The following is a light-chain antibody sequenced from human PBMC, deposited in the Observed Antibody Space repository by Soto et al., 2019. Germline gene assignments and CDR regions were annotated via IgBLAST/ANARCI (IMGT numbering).Light chain of an antibody. CDR3: QQRSNWPWT. J-gene: IGKJ1*01. CDR1: QNIINY. CDR2: DAS. Sequence: EIVLTQSPATLSLSPGERATISCRASQNIINYLAWYQQKPGQAPRLLIYDASNRATGIPARFSGSGSGTDFTLTISSLEPEDFAVYYCQQRSNWPWTFGQGTKVEIK. V-gene: IGKV3-11*01.